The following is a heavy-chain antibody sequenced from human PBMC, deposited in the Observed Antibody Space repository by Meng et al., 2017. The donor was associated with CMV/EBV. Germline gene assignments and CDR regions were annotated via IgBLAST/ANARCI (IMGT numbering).Heavy chain of an antibody. CDR1: GFTFTSSA. J-gene: IGHJ4*02. Sequence: SVKVSCKASGFTFTSSAVQWVRQARGQRLEWIGWIVVGSGNTNYAQKFQERVTITRDMSTSTAYMELSSLRSEDTAVYYCARSGVVVPAARTKNLDYWGQGTLVTVSS. V-gene: IGHV1-58*01. D-gene: IGHD2-2*01. CDR2: IVVGSGNT. CDR3: ARSGVVVPAARTKNLDY.